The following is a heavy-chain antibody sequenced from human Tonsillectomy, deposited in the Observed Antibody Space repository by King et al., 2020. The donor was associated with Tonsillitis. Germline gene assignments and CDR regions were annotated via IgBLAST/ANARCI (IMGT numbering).Heavy chain of an antibody. J-gene: IGHJ4*02. Sequence: VQLQQWGAGLLKPSETLSLTCAVYGGSFSGFYWTWIRQPPGKGLEWIGEINHSGSTNYNPSLKSRVTISVDTSKNQFSLELSSVTAADTAVYYCARGKYDFWSGYPDYFDYWGQGTLVTVSS. CDR2: INHSGST. V-gene: IGHV4-34*01. CDR1: GGSFSGFY. D-gene: IGHD3-3*01. CDR3: ARGKYDFWSGYPDYFDY.